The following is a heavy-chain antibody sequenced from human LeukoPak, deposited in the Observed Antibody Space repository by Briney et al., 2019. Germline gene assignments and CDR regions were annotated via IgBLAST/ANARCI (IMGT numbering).Heavy chain of an antibody. CDR1: GGSISSGGYS. V-gene: IGHV4-30-2*01. J-gene: IGHJ4*02. D-gene: IGHD2-21*01. Sequence: SQTLSLTCAVSGGSISSGGYSWSWIRQPPGKGLEWIGYIYHSGSTYYNPSLKSRVTISVDTSKNQFSLKLSSVTAADTAVYYCARGGGAYVPYYFDYWGQGTLVTVSS. CDR2: IYHSGST. CDR3: ARGGGAYVPYYFDY.